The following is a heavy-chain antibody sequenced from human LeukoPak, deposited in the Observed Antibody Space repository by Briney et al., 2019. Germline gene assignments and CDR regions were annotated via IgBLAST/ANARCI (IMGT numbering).Heavy chain of an antibody. V-gene: IGHV1-18*01. CDR1: GYSFTNYG. Sequence: WASVKVSCKASGYSFTNYGISWVRQAPGQGLEWMGWISAYNGNTNYAQKLQGRVTMTTDTSTSTAYMELRSLRSDDTAVYYCARTRWELLRPDAFDIWGQGTMVTVSS. J-gene: IGHJ3*02. D-gene: IGHD1-26*01. CDR2: ISAYNGNT. CDR3: ARTRWELLRPDAFDI.